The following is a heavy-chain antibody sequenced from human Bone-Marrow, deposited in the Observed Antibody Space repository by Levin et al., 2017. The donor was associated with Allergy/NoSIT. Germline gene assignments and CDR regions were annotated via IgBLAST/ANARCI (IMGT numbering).Heavy chain of an antibody. J-gene: IGHJ3*02. CDR3: VRDKGSMATGSFDI. V-gene: IGHV3-9*01. CDR1: GFAFHDYA. D-gene: IGHD5-24*01. CDR2: ISWNSGSI. Sequence: PGGSLRLSCAASGFAFHDYAMHWVRQAPGKGLEWVSDISWNSGSIDYADSVKGRFTISRDNANNYLYLQMKSLRAEDTALYYCVRDKGSMATGSFDIWGQGTMVTVSS.